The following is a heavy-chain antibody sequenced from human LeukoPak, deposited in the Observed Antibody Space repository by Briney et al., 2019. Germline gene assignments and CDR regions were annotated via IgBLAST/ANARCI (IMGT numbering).Heavy chain of an antibody. Sequence: SETLSLTCAVYGGSFSGYYWSWIRQPPGKGLEWIGEINHSGSTNYNPSLKSRVTISVDTSKNQFSLKLSSVTAEDTAVYYCASEYVAVALPDYWGQGTLLTVSS. D-gene: IGHD6-19*01. J-gene: IGHJ4*02. CDR3: ASEYVAVALPDY. CDR1: GGSFSGYY. V-gene: IGHV4-34*01. CDR2: INHSGST.